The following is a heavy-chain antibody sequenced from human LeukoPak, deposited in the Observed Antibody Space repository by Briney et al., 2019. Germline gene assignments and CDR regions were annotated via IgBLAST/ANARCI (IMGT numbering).Heavy chain of an antibody. CDR3: ARDYEIAVRYDCFDP. CDR2: ISGYNGET. Sequence: ASVKVSCKAAGYTCSNFGISWVRQAPGQGLEWMGWISGYNGETNYAQKFQGRVTMTTDTSANTAYMEVRSLRSDDTAVYYCARDYEIAVRYDCFDPWGQGTLVIVSS. D-gene: IGHD6-6*01. V-gene: IGHV1-18*01. J-gene: IGHJ5*02. CDR1: GYTCSNFG.